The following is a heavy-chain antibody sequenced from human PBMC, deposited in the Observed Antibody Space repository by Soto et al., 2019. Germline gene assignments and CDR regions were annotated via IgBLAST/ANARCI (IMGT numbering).Heavy chain of an antibody. CDR3: AKGGPSDGTDHYVDY. CDR2: ISGSGIGT. Sequence: GWSLRLSCTASGFTFSNYAMNWVRQAPGKGLEWVSAISGSGIGTYYADSVKGRFTISRDNSNNILYLQVDSLRAEDTAVYYCAKGGPSDGTDHYVDYWGQGTLVSVSS. D-gene: IGHD3-22*01. CDR1: GFTFSNYA. V-gene: IGHV3-23*01. J-gene: IGHJ4*02.